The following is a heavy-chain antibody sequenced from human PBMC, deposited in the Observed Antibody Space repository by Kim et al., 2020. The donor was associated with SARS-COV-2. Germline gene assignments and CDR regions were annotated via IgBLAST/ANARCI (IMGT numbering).Heavy chain of an antibody. CDR1: GFTFSSYA. Sequence: GGSLRLSCAASGFTFSSYAMSWVRQAPGKGLEWVSVIYSGGSSTYYADSVKGRFTISRDNSKNTLYLQMNSLRAEDTAVYYCAKERTYGSGTYYLDYWGQGTLVTVSS. J-gene: IGHJ4*02. CDR2: IYSGGSST. CDR3: AKERTYGSGTYYLDY. V-gene: IGHV3-23*03. D-gene: IGHD3-10*01.